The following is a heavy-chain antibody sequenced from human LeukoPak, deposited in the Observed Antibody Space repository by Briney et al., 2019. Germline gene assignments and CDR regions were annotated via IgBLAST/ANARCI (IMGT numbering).Heavy chain of an antibody. D-gene: IGHD2-15*01. Sequence: GSLRLSCAASGFTFSSYGMHWVRQAPGKGLEWVAVIWYDGSNKYYADSVKGRFTISRDNSKNTLYLQMNSLRADDTAVYNCARGSGGSLTAYFDYWGQGILVTVSS. J-gene: IGHJ4*02. V-gene: IGHV3-33*01. CDR2: IWYDGSNK. CDR3: ARGSGGSLTAYFDY. CDR1: GFTFSSYG.